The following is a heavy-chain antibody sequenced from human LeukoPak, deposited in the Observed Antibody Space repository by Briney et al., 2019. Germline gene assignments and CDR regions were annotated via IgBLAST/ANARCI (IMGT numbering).Heavy chain of an antibody. V-gene: IGHV3-7*01. CDR2: INQNGGEK. CDR3: ARYRHLGY. CDR1: GFTFSGYW. Sequence: PGGSLRLSCADSGFTFSGYWMNWVRQAPGKGLEWVANINQNGGEKYYVDSVKGRFTISRDNGKNSLYLQMNSLRAEDTVVYYCARYRHLGYWGQGTLVTVSS. J-gene: IGHJ4*02.